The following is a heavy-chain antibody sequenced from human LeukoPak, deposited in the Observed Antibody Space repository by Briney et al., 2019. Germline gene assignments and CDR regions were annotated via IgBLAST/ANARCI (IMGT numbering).Heavy chain of an antibody. CDR3: ARMIGFGEFLYFDY. CDR1: RFYLIPSTNC. CDR2: SNSDDDK. J-gene: IGHJ4*02. V-gene: IGHV2-70*17. D-gene: IGHD3-10*01. Sequence: SGPALAEPTAALTLTCPLSRFYLIPSTNCVIHLPPPRANGPGCPASSNSDDDKFYSTSLKTRLTISKDTSKDQVVLTMTNMDPVDTATYYCARMIGFGEFLYFDYWGQGILVTVSS.